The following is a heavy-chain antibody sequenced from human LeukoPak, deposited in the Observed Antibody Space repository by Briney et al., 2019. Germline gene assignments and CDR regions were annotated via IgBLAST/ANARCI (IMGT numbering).Heavy chain of an antibody. CDR2: ISAYNGNT. D-gene: IGHD6-19*01. J-gene: IGHJ6*02. Sequence: ASVKVSCTASGYTFTSYGISWVRQAPGQGLEWMGWISAYNGNTNYAQKLQGRVTMTTDTSTSTAYMELRSLRSDDTAVYYCARDAGEEQWLEYDMDVWGQGTTVTVSS. V-gene: IGHV1-18*01. CDR1: GYTFTSYG. CDR3: ARDAGEEQWLEYDMDV.